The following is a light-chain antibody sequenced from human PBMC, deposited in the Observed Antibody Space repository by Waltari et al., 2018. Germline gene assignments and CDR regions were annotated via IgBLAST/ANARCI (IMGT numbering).Light chain of an antibody. CDR3: QQYGSSPPLT. V-gene: IGKV3-15*01. CDR1: QSLSTN. CDR2: GAS. Sequence: EIVMTQSPATLSVSPGERATLSCRANQSLSTNLAWYQQKPGQAPRLLIYGASTRATGIPARFSGSGSGTEFTLTISSLQSEDFAVYYCQQYGSSPPLTFGGGTKVEIK. J-gene: IGKJ4*01.